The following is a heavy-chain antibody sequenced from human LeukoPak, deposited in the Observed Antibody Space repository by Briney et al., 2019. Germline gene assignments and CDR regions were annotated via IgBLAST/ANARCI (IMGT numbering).Heavy chain of an antibody. CDR2: INPSGGST. CDR3: ARENSSSWYY. V-gene: IGHV1-46*01. J-gene: IGHJ4*02. CDR1: GYTFTSYY. D-gene: IGHD6-13*01. Sequence: EASLTLSCKASGYTFTSYYMHWVRHAPGQGHEWMGIINPSGGSTSYAQKFQGRVTMTRDTSTSRVYMELSSLRSEDTAVYYCARENSSSWYYWGQGTLVTVSS.